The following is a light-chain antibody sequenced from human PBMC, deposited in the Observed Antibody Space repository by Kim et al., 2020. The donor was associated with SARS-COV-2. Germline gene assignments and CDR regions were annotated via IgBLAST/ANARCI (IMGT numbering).Light chain of an antibody. J-gene: IGLJ6*01. CDR2: AVT. V-gene: IGLV2-14*03. CDR1: RRDIGGFEY. Sequence: QSALTQPASVSGSPGQSLTISCTGTRRDIGGFEYVSWYQQHPGKAPRLLIFAVTNRASGVSTRFSASKSGNTASLTISGLQADDEADYYCSSKTSSSTLVFGGGTKVTVL. CDR3: SSKTSSSTLV.